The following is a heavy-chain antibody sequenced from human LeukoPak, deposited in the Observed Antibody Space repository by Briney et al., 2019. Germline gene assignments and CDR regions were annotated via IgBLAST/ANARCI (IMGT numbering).Heavy chain of an antibody. CDR1: GFTFSDYY. CDR3: ARRGPDYSNYDAFDI. J-gene: IGHJ3*02. V-gene: IGHV3-11*04. CDR2: ISSSGSTI. Sequence: GGSLRLSCAASGFTFSDYYMSWIRQAPGKGLEWVSYISSSGSTIYYADSVKGRFTISRDNSKNTLYLQMNSLRLEDTAVYYCARRGPDYSNYDAFDIWGQGTMVTVSS. D-gene: IGHD4-11*01.